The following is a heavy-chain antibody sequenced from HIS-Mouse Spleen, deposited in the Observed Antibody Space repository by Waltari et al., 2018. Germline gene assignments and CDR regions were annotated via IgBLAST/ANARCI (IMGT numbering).Heavy chain of an antibody. D-gene: IGHD3-9*01. J-gene: IGHJ3*02. CDR2: IWYDGSNK. V-gene: IGHV3-33*06. CDR1: GCTLSSYV. Sequence: QVQLVESGGGVVPPGRSLRLSCAASGCTLSSYVMHGVRQAQGKGLEWVAVIWYDGSNKYYADSVKGRFTISRDNSKNTLYLQMNSLRAEDTAVYYCAKDQSDGLVSDAFDIWGQGTMVTVSS. CDR3: AKDQSDGLVSDAFDI.